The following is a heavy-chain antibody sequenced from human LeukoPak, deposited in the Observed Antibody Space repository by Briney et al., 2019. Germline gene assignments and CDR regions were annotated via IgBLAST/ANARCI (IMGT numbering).Heavy chain of an antibody. V-gene: IGHV3-23*01. Sequence: GGSLRLSCAVSGITLSNYGMSWVRQAPGKGLEWVSGISGSGGNTYYADSVKGRFTISRDNSKNTLLLQMNSLRAEDTAVYYCARASTWLAFDYWGQGTLVTVSS. CDR2: ISGSGGNT. J-gene: IGHJ4*02. D-gene: IGHD3-9*01. CDR1: GITLSNYG. CDR3: ARASTWLAFDY.